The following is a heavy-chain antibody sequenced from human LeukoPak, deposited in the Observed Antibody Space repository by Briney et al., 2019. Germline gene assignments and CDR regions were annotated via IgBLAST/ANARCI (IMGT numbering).Heavy chain of an antibody. J-gene: IGHJ4*02. CDR1: GGSVSSGISY. CDR3: AREPGVNMYYFDY. CDR2: ISDSGGS. V-gene: IGHV4-61*01. Sequence: SETLSLTCSVSGGSVSSGISYWSWIRQPPGEGLGWIAYISDSGGSDYNPSLRGRVTISLDTSKNQFSLRLTSVTAADTAVYYCAREPGVNMYYFDYWGQGTLVTVSS. D-gene: IGHD1/OR15-1a*01.